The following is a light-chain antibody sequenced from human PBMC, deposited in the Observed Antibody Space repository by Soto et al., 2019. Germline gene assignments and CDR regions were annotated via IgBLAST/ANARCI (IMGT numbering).Light chain of an antibody. V-gene: IGKV3-11*01. Sequence: EIELTQSPATLSLSPGDRATLSCRASQSVGSYLGWYQQRPGQAPRLLIYDASNRATGIPARFSGSGSGTDATLTISSLEPEDFAVYYCQQRSDWPSTFGGGTKVEIK. J-gene: IGKJ4*01. CDR2: DAS. CDR1: QSVGSY. CDR3: QQRSDWPST.